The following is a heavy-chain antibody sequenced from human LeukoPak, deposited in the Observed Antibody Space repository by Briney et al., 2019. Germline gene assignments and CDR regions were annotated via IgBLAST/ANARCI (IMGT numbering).Heavy chain of an antibody. J-gene: IGHJ4*02. V-gene: IGHV3-23*01. Sequence: GGSLRLSCAASGFTFSGSGMSWVRQAPGKGLEWISSSGDSDGSTYYADSLKGRFTISRDNSKNTLYLQMNNLRAEDTAVYYCAKGGCRGACNPLAYWGQGALVTVSP. CDR3: AKGGCRGACNPLAY. D-gene: IGHD2-21*02. CDR2: SGDSDGST. CDR1: GFTFSGSG.